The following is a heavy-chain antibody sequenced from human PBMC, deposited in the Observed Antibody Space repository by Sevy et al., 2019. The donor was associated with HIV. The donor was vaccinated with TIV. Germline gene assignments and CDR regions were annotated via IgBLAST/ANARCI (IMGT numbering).Heavy chain of an antibody. CDR1: GFTFSSYA. CDR3: AKDRGTTVTTRYYYGMDV. V-gene: IGHV3-23*01. CDR2: ISGSGGST. D-gene: IGHD4-4*01. J-gene: IGHJ6*02. Sequence: GGSLRLSCAASGFTFSSYAMSWVRHAPGKGLEWVSAISGSGGSTYYADSVKGRFTISRDNSKNTLYLQMNSLRAEDTAVYYCAKDRGTTVTTRYYYGMDVWGQGTTVTVSS.